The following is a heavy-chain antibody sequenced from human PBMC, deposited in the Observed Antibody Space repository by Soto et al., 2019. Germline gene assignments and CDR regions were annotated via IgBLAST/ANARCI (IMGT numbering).Heavy chain of an antibody. Sequence: GGSLRLSCAASGFTFSSYSMNWVRQAPGKGLEWVSSISSSSSYIYYADSVKGRFTISRDNAKNSLYLQMNSLRAEDTAVYYCARAIGYCTNGVCNPGDYYYYMDVWGKGTTVTVSS. V-gene: IGHV3-21*01. D-gene: IGHD2-8*01. CDR2: ISSSSSYI. J-gene: IGHJ6*03. CDR3: ARAIGYCTNGVCNPGDYYYYMDV. CDR1: GFTFSSYS.